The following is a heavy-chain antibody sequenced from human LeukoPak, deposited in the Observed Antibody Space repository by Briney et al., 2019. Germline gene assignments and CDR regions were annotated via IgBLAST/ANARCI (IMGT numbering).Heavy chain of an antibody. D-gene: IGHD5-18*01. Sequence: PSETLSLTCTVSGVSISSYPWSWIRQPAGKGLDWIGRIYTSGSTNYNPSLKSRVTMSVDTSKNQFSLKLSSVTAADTAVYYCARDTYNYGSSAYYFDYWGQGTLVTVSS. CDR2: IYTSGST. J-gene: IGHJ4*02. CDR1: GVSISSYP. CDR3: ARDTYNYGSSAYYFDY. V-gene: IGHV4-4*07.